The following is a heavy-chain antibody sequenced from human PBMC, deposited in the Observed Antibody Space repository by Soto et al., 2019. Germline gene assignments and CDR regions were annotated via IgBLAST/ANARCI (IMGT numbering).Heavy chain of an antibody. CDR2: IWYDGSNK. J-gene: IGHJ4*02. V-gene: IGHV3-33*01. Sequence: GGSLRLSCAASGFTFSSYGMHWVRQAPGKGLEWVAVIWYDGSNKYYADSVKGRFTISRDNSKNTLYLQMNSLRAEDTAVYYCAIFMPHSSGYYLSVFWGQGTLVTVSS. D-gene: IGHD3-22*01. CDR1: GFTFSSYG. CDR3: AIFMPHSSGYYLSVF.